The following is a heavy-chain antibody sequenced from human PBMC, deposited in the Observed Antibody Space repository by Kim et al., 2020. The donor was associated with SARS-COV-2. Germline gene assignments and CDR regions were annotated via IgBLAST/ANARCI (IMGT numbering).Heavy chain of an antibody. J-gene: IGHJ4*02. CDR2: INHSGST. CDR1: GGSFSGYY. D-gene: IGHD3-22*01. Sequence: SETLSLTCAVYGGSFSGYYWSWIRQPPGKGLEWIGEINHSGSTNYNPSLKSRVTISVDTSKNQFSLKLSSVTAADTAVYYCARRDRYYYDSSPPSSFDYWGQGTLVTVSS. CDR3: ARRDRYYYDSSPPSSFDY. V-gene: IGHV4-34*01.